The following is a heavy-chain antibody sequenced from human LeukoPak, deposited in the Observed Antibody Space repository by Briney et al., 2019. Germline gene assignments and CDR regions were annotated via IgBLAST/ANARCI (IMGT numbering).Heavy chain of an antibody. J-gene: IGHJ4*02. V-gene: IGHV3-48*03. Sequence: GGSLRLSCAASGFTFSSYEMNWVRQAPGKGLEWVSYISSSGSTIYYADSVKGRFTFSRDNAKNSLYLQMNSLRAEDTAVYYCARSTAVAGEYYFDYWGQGTLVTVSS. CDR3: ARSTAVAGEYYFDY. D-gene: IGHD6-19*01. CDR1: GFTFSSYE. CDR2: ISSSGSTI.